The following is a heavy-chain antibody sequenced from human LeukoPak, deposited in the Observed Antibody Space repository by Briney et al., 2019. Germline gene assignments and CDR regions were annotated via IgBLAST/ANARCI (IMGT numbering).Heavy chain of an antibody. V-gene: IGHV3-7*03. D-gene: IGHD2-8*01. J-gene: IGHJ6*02. CDR3: ALGTINKDYYFGMDV. CDR1: GFTFSSYW. Sequence: PGGSLRLSCAASGFTFSSYWMTWVRQAPGKGLEGVANIKQDGSEKYYVDSVKGRFTISRDNAKRSLYLQIESLRDDDTAVYHCALGTINKDYYFGMDVWGQGTTVTVSS. CDR2: IKQDGSEK.